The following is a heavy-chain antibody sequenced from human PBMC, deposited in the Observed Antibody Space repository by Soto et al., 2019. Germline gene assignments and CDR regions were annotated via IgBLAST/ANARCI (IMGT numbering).Heavy chain of an antibody. V-gene: IGHV3-48*01. CDR3: ARGRSYDFWSGYLDY. D-gene: IGHD3-3*01. CDR1: GFTFSSYS. J-gene: IGHJ4*02. Sequence: GGSLRLSCAASGFTFSSYSMNWVRQAPGKGLEWVSYISSSSSTIYYADSVKGRFTISRDNAKNSLYLQMNSLRAEDTAVYYCARGRSYDFWSGYLDYWGQGTLVTVSS. CDR2: ISSSSSTI.